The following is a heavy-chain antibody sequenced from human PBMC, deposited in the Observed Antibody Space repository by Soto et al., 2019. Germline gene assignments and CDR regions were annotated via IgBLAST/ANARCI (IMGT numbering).Heavy chain of an antibody. Sequence: PGGSLRLSCAASGFTLSSYSMNWVRQAPGKGLEWVSYISSSSSTIYYADSVKGRFTISRDNAKNSLYLQMNSLRDEDTAVYYCARAFRTNYYYGMDVWGQGTTVTVSS. CDR3: ARAFRTNYYYGMDV. V-gene: IGHV3-48*02. CDR1: GFTLSSYS. D-gene: IGHD3-10*01. J-gene: IGHJ6*02. CDR2: ISSSSSTI.